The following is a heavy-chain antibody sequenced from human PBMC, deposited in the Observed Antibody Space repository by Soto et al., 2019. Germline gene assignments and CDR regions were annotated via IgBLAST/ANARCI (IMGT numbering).Heavy chain of an antibody. Sequence: GWSLRLSCAASGFTFSSYGMHWVRQAPGKGLEWVAVIWYDGSNKYYADSVKGRFTISRDNSKNTLYLQMNSLRAEDTAVYYCAKEKYSSSRWLDTWGQGTLVTVSS. CDR1: GFTFSSYG. D-gene: IGHD6-13*01. CDR2: IWYDGSNK. CDR3: AKEKYSSSRWLDT. J-gene: IGHJ5*02. V-gene: IGHV3-33*06.